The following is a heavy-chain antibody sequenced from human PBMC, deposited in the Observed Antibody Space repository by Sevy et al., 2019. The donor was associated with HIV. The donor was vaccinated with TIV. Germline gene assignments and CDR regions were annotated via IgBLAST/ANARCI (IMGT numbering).Heavy chain of an antibody. CDR2: INPNSGGT. CDR1: GYTFTGYY. J-gene: IGHJ6*02. Sequence: ASVKVSCKASGYTFTGYYMHWVRQAPGQGLEWMGRINPNSGGTNYAQKFQGRVTMTRDTSISTAYMELSRLRSDDTAGYYCARGFYGSGSYYRNYGMDVWGQGTTVTVSS. CDR3: ARGFYGSGSYYRNYGMDV. D-gene: IGHD3-10*01. V-gene: IGHV1-2*06.